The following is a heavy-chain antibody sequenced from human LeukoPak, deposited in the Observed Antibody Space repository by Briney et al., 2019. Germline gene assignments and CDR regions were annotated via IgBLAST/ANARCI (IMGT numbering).Heavy chain of an antibody. D-gene: IGHD6-13*01. Sequence: GGSLRLSCAASGFTFSTYAMSWVRQAPGKGLEWVSTINNNGGSTYYADSVKGRFTISRDNSKNTLYLQMNSLRAEDTAVYDCAKVPLIAAPKHFDYWGQGTPVTVSS. CDR2: INNNGGST. J-gene: IGHJ4*02. V-gene: IGHV3-23*01. CDR3: AKVPLIAAPKHFDY. CDR1: GFTFSTYA.